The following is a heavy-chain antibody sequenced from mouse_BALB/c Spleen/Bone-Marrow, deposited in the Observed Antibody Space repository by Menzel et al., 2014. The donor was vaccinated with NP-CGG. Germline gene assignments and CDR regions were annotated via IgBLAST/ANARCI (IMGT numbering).Heavy chain of an antibody. D-gene: IGHD1-1*01. J-gene: IGHJ4*01. CDR2: ISSGGST. CDR3: ARARFYYGKLVDY. Sequence: EVKLVESGGGLVKPGGSLKLSCAASGFTFSSYAMSWVRQTPEKRLEWVASISSGGSTYYPGSVKGRFTISRDNARNILYLQMSSLRSEDTAMYYCARARFYYGKLVDYWGQGTSVTVSS. V-gene: IGHV5-6-5*01. CDR1: GFTFSSYA.